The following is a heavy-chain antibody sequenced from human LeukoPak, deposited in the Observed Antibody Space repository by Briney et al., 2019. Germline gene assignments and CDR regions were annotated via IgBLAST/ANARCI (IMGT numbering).Heavy chain of an antibody. J-gene: IGHJ4*02. Sequence: PGGSLRLSCAASGVTFSSYAMSWVRQAPGKGLEWVSAISGSGGSTYYADSVKGRFTISRDNAKNSLYLQMNSLRDEDTAVYYCAREGGYTYYDFWSGYQRPYFDYWGQGTLVTVSS. D-gene: IGHD3-3*01. CDR2: ISGSGGST. CDR3: AREGGYTYYDFWSGYQRPYFDY. CDR1: GVTFSSYA. V-gene: IGHV3-23*01.